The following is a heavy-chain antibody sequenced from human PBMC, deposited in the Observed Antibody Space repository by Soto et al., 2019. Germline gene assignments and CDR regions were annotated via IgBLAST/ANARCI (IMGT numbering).Heavy chain of an antibody. CDR3: ANSLGDGSCYWDVGYFDQ. CDR2: IYWDDDK. D-gene: IGHD3-22*01. Sequence: QITLKESGPTLLKPTQTLTLTCTFSGFSLRTSGVGVGWIRQPPGKALEWLALIYWDDDKRYSPSLRCRLTITKDNSQNQVVLIQTNIDPVDTGTYYCANSLGDGSCYWDVGYFDQWGRGTLVTLSS. CDR1: GFSLRTSGVG. J-gene: IGHJ4*02. V-gene: IGHV2-5*02.